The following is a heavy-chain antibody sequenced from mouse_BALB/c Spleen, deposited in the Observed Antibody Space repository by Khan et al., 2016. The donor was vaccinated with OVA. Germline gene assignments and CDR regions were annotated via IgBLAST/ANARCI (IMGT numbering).Heavy chain of an antibody. Sequence: VELVESGPGLVAPSQSLSITCTISGFSLTNYGVHWVRQPPGKGLEWLVVIWSDGSTTYNSALKSRLTISKDNSKSQVFLKMNSLQSEDTAVYFCARQPYYHYNIMDYWGQGTSVHGSS. CDR3: ARQPYYHYNIMDY. D-gene: IGHD2-10*01. J-gene: IGHJ4*01. CDR1: GFSLTNYG. V-gene: IGHV2-6-1*01. CDR2: IWSDGST.